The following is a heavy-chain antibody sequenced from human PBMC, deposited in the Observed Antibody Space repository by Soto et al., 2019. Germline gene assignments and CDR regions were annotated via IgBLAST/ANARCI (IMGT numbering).Heavy chain of an antibody. Sequence: QVQLVEFGGGVVQPGMSLRRSCAASGFTFSSYAMHWVRQAPGKGLEWVAVISYDGSNKYYADSVKGRFTISRDNSKNTLYLQMNSLRAEDTAVYYCAGSEYSSGWYWGQGTLVNVSS. CDR1: GFTFSSYA. CDR2: ISYDGSNK. V-gene: IGHV3-30-3*01. D-gene: IGHD6-19*01. J-gene: IGHJ4*02. CDR3: AGSEYSSGWY.